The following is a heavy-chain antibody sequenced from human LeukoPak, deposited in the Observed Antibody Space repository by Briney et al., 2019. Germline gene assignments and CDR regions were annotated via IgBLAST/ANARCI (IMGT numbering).Heavy chain of an antibody. D-gene: IGHD1-26*01. CDR3: ARGDRVGASGYYFDY. J-gene: IGHJ4*02. CDR1: GGSISSSSYY. V-gene: IGHV4-39*07. Sequence: SETLSLTCTVSGGSISSSSYYWGWIRQPPGKGLEWIGSIYYSGSTYYNPSLKSRVTMSVDTANNQFSLKLSSVTAADTAVYYCARGDRVGASGYYFDYWGQGILVTVSS. CDR2: IYYSGST.